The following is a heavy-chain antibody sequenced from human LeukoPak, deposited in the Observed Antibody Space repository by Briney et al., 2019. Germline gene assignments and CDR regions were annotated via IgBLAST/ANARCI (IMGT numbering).Heavy chain of an antibody. Sequence: GGSLRLSCAVSGFTFSSYEMNWVRQAPGKGLEGVSYISSSGSTIYYADSVKGRCTISRDNATNSLYLQMNSLRAADTAVYYCARDFAFYGVVVAATPAGVHWGQGTMVTVSS. D-gene: IGHD2-15*01. V-gene: IGHV3-48*03. CDR3: ARDFAFYGVVVAATPAGVH. CDR2: ISSSGSTI. J-gene: IGHJ3*01. CDR1: GFTFSSYE.